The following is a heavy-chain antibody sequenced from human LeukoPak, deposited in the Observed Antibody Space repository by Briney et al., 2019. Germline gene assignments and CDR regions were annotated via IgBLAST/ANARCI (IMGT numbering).Heavy chain of an antibody. J-gene: IGHJ5*02. CDR2: FNPNSGGT. Sequence: ASVKVSCKASGYTFTGYYMHWVRQAPGQGLEWMGWFNPNSGGTNYAQKFQGRVTMTRDASISTAYMELSRLRSDDTAVYYCARDPLNGSGWGEDWFDPWGQGTLVTVSS. CDR1: GYTFTGYY. CDR3: ARDPLNGSGWGEDWFDP. D-gene: IGHD6-19*01. V-gene: IGHV1-2*02.